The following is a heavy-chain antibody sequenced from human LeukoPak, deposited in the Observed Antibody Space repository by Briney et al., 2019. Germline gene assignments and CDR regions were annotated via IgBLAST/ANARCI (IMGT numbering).Heavy chain of an antibody. D-gene: IGHD5-18*01. V-gene: IGHV1-69*04. CDR1: GDTFSSYS. J-gene: IGHJ3*02. CDR2: IIPLLGKT. Sequence: GASVKVSCKASGDTFSSYSISWVRQAPGQGLEWMGRIIPLLGKTTYARKFQGRVTITADTSTTTAYMELSSLRSEDTAVYYCARVKGRLPNPYDAFDIWGQGTMVTVSS. CDR3: ARVKGRLPNPYDAFDI.